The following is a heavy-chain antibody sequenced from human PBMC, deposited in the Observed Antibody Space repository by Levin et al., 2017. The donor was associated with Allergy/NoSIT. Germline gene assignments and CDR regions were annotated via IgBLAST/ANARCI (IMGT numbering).Heavy chain of an antibody. CDR1: GFTFSDYY. J-gene: IGHJ3*02. Sequence: GESLKISCAASGFTFSDYYMSWIRQAPGKGLEWVSYISSSSSYTNYADSVKGRFTISRDNAKNSLYLQMNSLRAEDTAVYYCARNYGDYVSAFDIWGQGTMVTVSS. CDR3: ARNYGDYVSAFDI. CDR2: ISSSSSYT. V-gene: IGHV3-11*06. D-gene: IGHD4-17*01.